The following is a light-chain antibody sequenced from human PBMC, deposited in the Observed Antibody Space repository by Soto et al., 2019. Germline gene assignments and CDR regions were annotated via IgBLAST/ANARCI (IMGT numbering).Light chain of an antibody. CDR2: AAS. J-gene: IGKJ1*01. Sequence: IQLTQSPSSLSASVGDRVTITCRASQGISSYLAWYQQKPGKAPKLLIYAASTLQSGVPSRFSGSGSGTDFALTINSLQPEDFATIYCQQTYSNPWTFGQGTKVDI. CDR3: QQTYSNPWT. V-gene: IGKV1-9*01. CDR1: QGISSY.